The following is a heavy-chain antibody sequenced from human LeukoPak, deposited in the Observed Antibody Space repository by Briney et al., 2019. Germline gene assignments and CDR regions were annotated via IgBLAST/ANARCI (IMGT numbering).Heavy chain of an antibody. J-gene: IGHJ4*02. V-gene: IGHV3-23*01. CDR1: GFTFSSYA. CDR2: ISGSGGST. CDR3: AKGDEYSSGWFGYFDY. D-gene: IGHD6-19*01. Sequence: GGSLRLSCAASGFTFSSYAMSWVRQAPGKGLEWVSAISGSGGSTYYADSVKGRFTISRDNSKNTLYLQMNSLRAEDTAVYYYAKGDEYSSGWFGYFDYWGQGTLVTVSS.